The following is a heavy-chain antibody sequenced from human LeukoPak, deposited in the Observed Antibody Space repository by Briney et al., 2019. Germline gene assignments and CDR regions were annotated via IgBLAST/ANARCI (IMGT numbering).Heavy chain of an antibody. J-gene: IGHJ4*02. CDR1: GGSISSSNW. Sequence: PSGTLSLTCAVSGGSISSSNWWSWVRQPPGKGLEWIGYIYYSGSTNYNPSLKSRVTISVDTSKNQFSLKLSSVTAADTAVYYCARGRGYFDWYPGYWGQGTLVTVSS. D-gene: IGHD3-9*01. CDR2: IYYSGST. V-gene: IGHV4-4*02. CDR3: ARGRGYFDWYPGY.